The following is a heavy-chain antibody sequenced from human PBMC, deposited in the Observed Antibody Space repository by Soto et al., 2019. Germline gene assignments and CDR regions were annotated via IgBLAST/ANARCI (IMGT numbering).Heavy chain of an antibody. Sequence: EVQLVESGGGLVQPGGSLRLSCAASGFTFSSYDMHWVRQATGKGLEWVSAIGTAGYTYFPGSVKGRFTISRENAKNSLYLQMNSLRAGDTAVYYCARVLWFGELGGAFDIWGQGTMVTVSS. D-gene: IGHD3-10*01. CDR1: GFTFSSYD. CDR3: ARVLWFGELGGAFDI. J-gene: IGHJ3*02. CDR2: IGTAGYT. V-gene: IGHV3-13*01.